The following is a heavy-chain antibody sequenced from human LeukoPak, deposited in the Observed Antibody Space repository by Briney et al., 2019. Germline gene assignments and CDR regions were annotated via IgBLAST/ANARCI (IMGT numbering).Heavy chain of an antibody. CDR3: ASPTIWFGEFYYYGMDV. CDR1: GGTFSSYA. J-gene: IGHJ6*02. D-gene: IGHD3-10*01. V-gene: IGHV1-69*13. CDR2: IIPIFGTA. Sequence: SVKVSCKASGGTFSSYAISWVRQAPGQGREWMGGIIPIFGTANYAQKFQGRVTITADESTSTAYMELSRLRSEDTAVYYCASPTIWFGEFYYYGMDVWGQGTTVTVSS.